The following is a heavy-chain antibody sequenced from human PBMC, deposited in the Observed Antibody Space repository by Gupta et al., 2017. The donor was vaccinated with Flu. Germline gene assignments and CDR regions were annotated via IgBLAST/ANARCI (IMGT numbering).Heavy chain of an antibody. CDR2: IRSKANNYAT. Sequence: EVQLVESGGGLVQPGGSLKLSCAASGFNFSGSTMHWVRQASGKGLEWVSRIRSKANNYATVYAASVKGRFTISRDDSRNTAYLQMNSLQTDDTAVYYCARGMDGGWFDPRGQGTLVTVSS. D-gene: IGHD3/OR15-3a*01. CDR3: ARGMDGGWFDP. CDR1: GFNFSGST. J-gene: IGHJ5*02. V-gene: IGHV3-73*01.